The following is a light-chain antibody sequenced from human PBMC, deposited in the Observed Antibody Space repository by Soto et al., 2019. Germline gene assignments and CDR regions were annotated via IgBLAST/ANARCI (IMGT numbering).Light chain of an antibody. Sequence: ILMTQPPATLSVSPGERATLSCRASQSVGSHLAWYQQKSGQAPRLLIYGGSTRATGIPARFSGSGSGKEFNLTISSLQSEDFAVYYCQQYNNWPPWTFGQGTKVEIK. CDR2: GGS. V-gene: IGKV3-15*01. CDR1: QSVGSH. J-gene: IGKJ1*01. CDR3: QQYNNWPPWT.